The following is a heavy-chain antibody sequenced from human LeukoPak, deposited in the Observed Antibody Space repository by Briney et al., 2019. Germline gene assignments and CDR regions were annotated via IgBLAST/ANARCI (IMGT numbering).Heavy chain of an antibody. CDR2: ISAYNDNT. CDR3: ARDGNIAVAGQLGY. V-gene: IGHV1-18*01. D-gene: IGHD6-19*01. Sequence: GASVKVSCKASGYTFTSYGISWVRQAPGQGLEWMGWISAYNDNTNYAQKLQGRVIMTTDTPTGTAYMELRNLRSDATAVYYCARDGNIAVAGQLGYWGQGTLVIVSS. J-gene: IGHJ1*01. CDR1: GYTFTSYG.